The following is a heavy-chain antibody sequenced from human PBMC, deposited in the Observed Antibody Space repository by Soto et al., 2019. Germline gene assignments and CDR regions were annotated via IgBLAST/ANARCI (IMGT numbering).Heavy chain of an antibody. Sequence: SETLSLTCTVSGGSISSYYWSWIRQPPGKGLEWIGYIYYSGSTNYNPSLKSRVTISVDTSKNQFSLKLSSVTAADTAVYYCARHISVSDAFDIWGQGTMVTVS. J-gene: IGHJ3*02. V-gene: IGHV4-59*08. CDR1: GGSISSYY. CDR3: ARHISVSDAFDI. CDR2: IYYSGST.